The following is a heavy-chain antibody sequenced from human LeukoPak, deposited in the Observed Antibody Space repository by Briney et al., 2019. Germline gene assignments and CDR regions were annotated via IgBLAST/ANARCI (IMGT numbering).Heavy chain of an antibody. CDR1: GFTFSSYG. Sequence: GGSLRLSCAASGFTFSSYGMHWVRQAPGKGLEWVAVIWYDGSNKYYADSVKGRFTISRDNSKNTLYLQMNSLRAEDTAVYYCARVSADRIALDYWGQGTLVTVSS. CDR2: IWYDGSNK. CDR3: ARVSADRIALDY. D-gene: IGHD2-15*01. J-gene: IGHJ4*02. V-gene: IGHV3-33*01.